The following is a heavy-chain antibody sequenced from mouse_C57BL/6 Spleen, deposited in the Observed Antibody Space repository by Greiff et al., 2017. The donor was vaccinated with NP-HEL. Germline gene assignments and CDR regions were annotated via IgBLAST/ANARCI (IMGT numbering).Heavy chain of an antibody. CDR3: TRYSFITTVVANYFDD. Sequence: QVQLQQSGAELVRPGASVTLSCKASGYTFTDYEMHWVKQTPVHGLEWIGAIDPETGGTAYNQKFKGKAILTADKSSSTAYMELRSLTSEDSAVYYCTRYSFITTVVANYFDDWGQGTTLTVSS. CDR2: IDPETGGT. D-gene: IGHD1-1*01. J-gene: IGHJ2*01. V-gene: IGHV1-15*01. CDR1: GYTFTDYE.